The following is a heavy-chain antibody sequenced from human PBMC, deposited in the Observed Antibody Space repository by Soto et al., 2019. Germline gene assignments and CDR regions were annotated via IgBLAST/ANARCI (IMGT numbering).Heavy chain of an antibody. D-gene: IGHD3-3*01. Sequence: QVQLVQSGAEMKKPGASVKVSCKASGYTFTSYDINWVRQATGQGLEWMGWMNPNSGNTGYAQKFQGRVTMPRNTSISTAYMELSSRGSEDPDVYYCASGITIFGVPPPWGQGTLGTVSS. CDR2: MNPNSGNT. CDR3: ASGITIFGVPPP. CDR1: GYTFTSYD. V-gene: IGHV1-8*01. J-gene: IGHJ5*02.